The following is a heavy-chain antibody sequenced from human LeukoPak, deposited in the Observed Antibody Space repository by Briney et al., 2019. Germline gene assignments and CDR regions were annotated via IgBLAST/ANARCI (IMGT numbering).Heavy chain of an antibody. CDR1: GFSLSNYG. V-gene: IGHV3-33*01. J-gene: IGHJ4*02. CDR3: ARGTGAKRYYFDL. CDR2: IWYDGSNR. D-gene: IGHD2-2*01. Sequence: GGSLRLSCTASGFSLSNYGIHWVRQAPGKGLEWVTVIWYDGSNRYYADSVKGRITVSRDTSKNTLDLEINSLRLEDTAIYYCARGTGAKRYYFDLWGQGIQVTASS.